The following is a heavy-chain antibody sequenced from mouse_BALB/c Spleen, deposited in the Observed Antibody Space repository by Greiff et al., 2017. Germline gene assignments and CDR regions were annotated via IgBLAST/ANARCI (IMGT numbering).Heavy chain of an antibody. CDR2: IWTGGGT. D-gene: IGHD2-1*01. J-gene: IGHJ4*01. V-gene: IGHV2-9-2*01. CDR3: VRDRGNYVYYAMDY. Sequence: QVQLKESGPGLVAPSQSLSITCTVSGFSLTSYDISWIRQPPGKGLEWLGVIWTGGGTNYNSAFMSRLSISKDNSKSQVFLKMNSLQTDDTAIYYCVRDRGNYVYYAMDYWGQGTSVTVSS. CDR1: GFSLTSYD.